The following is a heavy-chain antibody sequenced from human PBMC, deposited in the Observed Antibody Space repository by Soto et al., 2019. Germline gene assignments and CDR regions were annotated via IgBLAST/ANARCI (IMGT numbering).Heavy chain of an antibody. CDR2: IYYSGST. CDR1: GGSISSSSYY. V-gene: IGHV4-39*01. D-gene: IGHD1-26*01. CDR3: ARHLVGVIP. Sequence: QLQLQESGPGLVKPSETLSLTCTVSGGSISSSSYYWGWIRQPPGKGLEWIGSIYYSGSTYYNPSLXXRXTXXVDTSKNQFSLKLSSVTAADTAVYYCARHLVGVIPWGQGTLVTVSS. J-gene: IGHJ5*02.